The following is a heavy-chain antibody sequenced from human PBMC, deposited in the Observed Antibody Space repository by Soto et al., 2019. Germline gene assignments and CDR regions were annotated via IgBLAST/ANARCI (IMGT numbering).Heavy chain of an antibody. CDR1: GGSISSSSYY. V-gene: IGHV4-39*01. D-gene: IGHD2-2*01. CDR2: IYYSGST. J-gene: IGHJ6*02. Sequence: PSETLSLTCTVSGGSISSSSYYWGWIRQPPGKGLEWIGCIYYSGSTYYNPSLKSRVTISVDTSKNQFSLKLSSVTAADTAVYYCARHRGYCSSTSCYPDDYSYAMHVWCQGTTVTVSS. CDR3: ARHRGYCSSTSCYPDDYSYAMHV.